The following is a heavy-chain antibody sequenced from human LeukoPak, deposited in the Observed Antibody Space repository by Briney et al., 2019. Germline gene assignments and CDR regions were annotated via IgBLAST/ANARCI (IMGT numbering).Heavy chain of an antibody. CDR2: ISGSGGST. D-gene: IGHD3-22*01. Sequence: TGGSLRLSCAASGFTFSSYAMSWVRQAPGKGLEWVSAISGSGGSTYYADSVKGRFTISRDNSKNTLNLHMNSLRAEDTAVHYCAKDDLGDITMITAYWGQGTLVTVSS. J-gene: IGHJ4*02. V-gene: IGHV3-23*01. CDR3: AKDDLGDITMITAY. CDR1: GFTFSSYA.